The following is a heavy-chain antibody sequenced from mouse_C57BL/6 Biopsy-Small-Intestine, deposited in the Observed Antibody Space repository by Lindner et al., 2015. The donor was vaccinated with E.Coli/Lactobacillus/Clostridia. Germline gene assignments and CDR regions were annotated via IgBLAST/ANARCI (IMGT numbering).Heavy chain of an antibody. J-gene: IGHJ3*01. CDR3: VRGYGNSYRGWFAY. CDR2: IHPTNGGN. CDR1: GYTFTDYY. Sequence: VQLQESGPELVKPGASVKMSCKASGYTFTDYYMHWVKQSHGKSLEWMGYIHPTNGGNDYNQKFKGKATLTVDKSSSTAYMELRSLTSEDSAVYFCVRGYGNSYRGWFAYWGQGTLVTVSA. V-gene: IGHV1-34*01. D-gene: IGHD1-1*01.